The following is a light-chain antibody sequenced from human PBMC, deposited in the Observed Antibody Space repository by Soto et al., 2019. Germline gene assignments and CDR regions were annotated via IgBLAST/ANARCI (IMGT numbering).Light chain of an antibody. CDR2: VAS. CDR3: QQYNNWPPWT. J-gene: IGKJ1*01. CDR1: QSVSSN. V-gene: IGKV3-15*01. Sequence: EIVMTQSPATLSVSPGERATLSCRASQSVSSNLAWYQQKPSQAPRLLIYVASTRATGIPARFSGSGSGTEFTLTISSLQSEDFAVYYCQQYNNWPPWTFGQGTKVEIK.